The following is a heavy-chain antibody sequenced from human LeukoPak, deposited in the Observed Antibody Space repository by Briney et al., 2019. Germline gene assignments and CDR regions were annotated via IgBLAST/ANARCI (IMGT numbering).Heavy chain of an antibody. CDR3: ARDRKPYLEALRRGDYFDY. J-gene: IGHJ4*02. V-gene: IGHV1-46*01. CDR1: GYTFTDHY. Sequence: GASVKVSCKASGYTFTDHYMHWVRQAPGQGLEWMGLINPTGDKTWYAQKFQGRVTMTRDMSTSTVYMELSSLRSEDTALYYCARDRKPYLEALRRGDYFDYWGQGTLVTVSS. D-gene: IGHD3-16*01. CDR2: INPTGDKT.